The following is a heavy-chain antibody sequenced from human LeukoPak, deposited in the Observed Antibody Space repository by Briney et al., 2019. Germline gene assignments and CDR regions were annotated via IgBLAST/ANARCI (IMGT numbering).Heavy chain of an antibody. Sequence: SETLSLTCTVSGDSLYYWGWIRQPPGKGLEWIGYIYYSGSTNYNPSLKSRVTISVDTSKNQFSLKLSSVTAADTAVYYCARHYSSSWRFDYWGQGTLVTVSS. CDR2: IYYSGST. CDR1: GDSLYY. J-gene: IGHJ4*02. CDR3: ARHYSSSWRFDY. D-gene: IGHD6-13*01. V-gene: IGHV4-59*08.